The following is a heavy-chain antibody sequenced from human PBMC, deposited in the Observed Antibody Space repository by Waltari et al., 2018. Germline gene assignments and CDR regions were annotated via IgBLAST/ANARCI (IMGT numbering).Heavy chain of an antibody. CDR2: ISYDGSNK. CDR3: ARAEVVVVIATLPGY. J-gene: IGHJ4*02. CDR1: GFTFSTYA. Sequence: QLVESGGGVVQPGRSLRLSCAATGFTFSTYAMHWVRPAPGTGLEWVAVISYDGSNKYYADSVKGRFTISRDNSKNTLYLQMNSLRAEDTAVYYCARAEVVVVIATLPGYWGQGTLVTVSS. V-gene: IGHV3-30-3*01. D-gene: IGHD2-21*01.